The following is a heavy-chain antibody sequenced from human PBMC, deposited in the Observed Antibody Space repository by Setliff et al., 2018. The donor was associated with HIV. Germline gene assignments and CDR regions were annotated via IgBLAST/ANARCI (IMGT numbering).Heavy chain of an antibody. CDR1: GYSIGSGYY. CDR3: ASDISPDDGYNRLHYFDY. D-gene: IGHD5-12*01. V-gene: IGHV4-38-2*01. CDR2: IYHSEST. J-gene: IGHJ4*02. Sequence: PSETLSLTCAVSGYSIGSGYYWGWIRQPPGKGLEWIGSIYHSESTYYNPSLKSRVTISVDTSKNQFSLRLNSVTAADTAVYYCASDISPDDGYNRLHYFDYWGQGTLVTVSS.